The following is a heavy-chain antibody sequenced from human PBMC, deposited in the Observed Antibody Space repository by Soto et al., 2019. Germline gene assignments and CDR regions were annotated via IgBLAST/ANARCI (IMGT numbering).Heavy chain of an antibody. Sequence: GGSLRLSCAASGFTFSNYAMSWVRQAPGKGLEWVANIKQDGSEKYYVDSVKGRFTISRDNAKNSLYLQMNSLRAEDTAVYYCARVSPGYSSGRPFDYWGQGTLVTVSS. D-gene: IGHD6-19*01. CDR2: IKQDGSEK. CDR3: ARVSPGYSSGRPFDY. V-gene: IGHV3-7*03. CDR1: GFTFSNYA. J-gene: IGHJ4*02.